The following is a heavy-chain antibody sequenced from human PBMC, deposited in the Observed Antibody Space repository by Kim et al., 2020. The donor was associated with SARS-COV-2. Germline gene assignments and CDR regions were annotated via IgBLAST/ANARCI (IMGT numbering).Heavy chain of an antibody. V-gene: IGHV3-33*06. D-gene: IGHD5-18*01. CDR3: AKDVDTAMEPLNYYYGMDV. J-gene: IGHJ6*02. CDR2: IWYDGSNK. Sequence: GGSLRLSCAASGFTFSSYGMHWVRQAPGKGLEWVAVIWYDGSNKYYADSVKGRFTISRDNSKNTLYLQMNSLRAEDTAVYYCAKDVDTAMEPLNYYYGMDVWGQGTTVTVSS. CDR1: GFTFSSYG.